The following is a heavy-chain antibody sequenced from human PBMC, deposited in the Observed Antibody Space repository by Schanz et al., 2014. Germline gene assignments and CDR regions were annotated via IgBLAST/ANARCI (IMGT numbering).Heavy chain of an antibody. CDR2: ISGSGAST. J-gene: IGHJ4*02. CDR3: ARGGFGEVSYFDY. CDR1: GFNFGSHG. Sequence: EVQLLESGGGLVQPGGSLRLSCAASGFNFGSHGMHWVRQAPGKGLEWVSGISGSGASTYHSDSVKGRFTISRDNSKNTLYLQMNSLRPEDTAVYYCARGGFGEVSYFDYWGQGTLVTVSS. D-gene: IGHD3-10*01. V-gene: IGHV3-23*01.